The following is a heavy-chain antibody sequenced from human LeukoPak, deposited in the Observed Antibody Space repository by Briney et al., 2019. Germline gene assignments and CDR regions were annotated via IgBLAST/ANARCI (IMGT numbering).Heavy chain of an antibody. V-gene: IGHV3-23*01. CDR2: ISGSGGST. CDR1: GFTFSSYW. Sequence: AGGSLRLSCAASGFTFSSYWMSWVRQAPGKGLEWVSAISGSGGSTYYADSVKGRFTISRDNSKNTLYLQMNSLRAEDTAVYYCAKDSVSSWTNPFDYWGQGTLVTVSS. J-gene: IGHJ4*02. CDR3: AKDSVSSWTNPFDY. D-gene: IGHD6-13*01.